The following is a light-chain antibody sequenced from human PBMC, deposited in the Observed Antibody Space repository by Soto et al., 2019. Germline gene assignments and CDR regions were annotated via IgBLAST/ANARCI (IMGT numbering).Light chain of an antibody. CDR1: SSNIGSNY. Sequence: QSVLTQAPSASGTPGQRVTISCSGSSSNIGSNYAYWYQQLPGTAPKLLIYRNNQRPSGVPDRFSGSKSGTSASLAISGLRSEDEADYYCAAWDDSLSVLFGGGTKLTVL. CDR3: AAWDDSLSVL. CDR2: RNN. J-gene: IGLJ2*01. V-gene: IGLV1-47*01.